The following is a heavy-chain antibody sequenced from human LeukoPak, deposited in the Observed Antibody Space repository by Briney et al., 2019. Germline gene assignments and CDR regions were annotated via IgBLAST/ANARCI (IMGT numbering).Heavy chain of an antibody. CDR2: ISYDGSNK. Sequence: GGSLRLSCAASGFTFSSYGMHWVRQAPGKGLEWVAVISYDGSNKYYADSVKGRFTISRDNSKNTLYPQMNSLRAEDTAVYYCAKDQTKDYYDSSGYYGFDYWGQGTLVTVSS. CDR1: GFTFSSYG. CDR3: AKDQTKDYYDSSGYYGFDY. J-gene: IGHJ4*02. V-gene: IGHV3-30*18. D-gene: IGHD3-22*01.